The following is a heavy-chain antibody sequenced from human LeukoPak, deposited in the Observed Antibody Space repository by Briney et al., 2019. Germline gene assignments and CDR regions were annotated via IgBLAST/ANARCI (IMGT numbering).Heavy chain of an antibody. CDR3: ARDLVRRPIAPVVLYYYYGMDV. CDR2: ISYDGSNK. Sequence: LSGRSLRLSCAASGFTFSSYAMHWVRQAPGKGLEWVAVISYDGSNKYYADYVKGRFTISRENSTNTMYLQMTSLRAEDTAVYYCARDLVRRPIAPVVLYYYYGMDVWGQGTTVTVSS. D-gene: IGHD6-13*01. V-gene: IGHV3-30*04. CDR1: GFTFSSYA. J-gene: IGHJ6*02.